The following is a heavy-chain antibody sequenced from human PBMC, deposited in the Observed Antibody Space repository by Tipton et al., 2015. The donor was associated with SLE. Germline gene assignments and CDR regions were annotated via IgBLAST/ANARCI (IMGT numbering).Heavy chain of an antibody. V-gene: IGHV1-2*02. J-gene: IGHJ3*02. CDR3: ASAIGSSSAFDI. D-gene: IGHD6-13*01. CDR2: INPKSGGT. CDR1: GYTFSTYT. Sequence: QVQLVQSGPELKKPGASVKVSCKASGYTFSTYTIDWVRQAPGQGLEWMGWINPKSGGTKYAQKFQGRVTMTRDTSISTAYMELSRLRSDDTAVYYCASAIGSSSAFDIWGQGTMVTVSS.